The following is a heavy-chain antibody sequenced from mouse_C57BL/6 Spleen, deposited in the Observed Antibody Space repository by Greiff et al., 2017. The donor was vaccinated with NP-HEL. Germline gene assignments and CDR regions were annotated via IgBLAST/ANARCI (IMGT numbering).Heavy chain of an antibody. D-gene: IGHD4-1*01. J-gene: IGHJ2*01. CDR1: GFTFSSYA. CDR3: TRVSLTGYYFDY. V-gene: IGHV5-9-1*02. Sequence: EVQRVESGEGLVKPGGSLKLSCAASGFTFSSYAMSWVRQTPEKRLEWVAYISSGGDYIYYADTVKGRFTISRDNARNTLYLQMSSLKSEDTAMYYCTRVSLTGYYFDYWGQGTTLTVSS. CDR2: ISSGGDYI.